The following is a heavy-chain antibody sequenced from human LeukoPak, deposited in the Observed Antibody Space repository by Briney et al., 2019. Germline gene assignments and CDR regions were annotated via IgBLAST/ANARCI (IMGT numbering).Heavy chain of an antibody. CDR3: AKDQGGDYDYYYYGMDV. Sequence: GRSLRLSCAASGFTFSSYGMHWVRQAPGKGLERVAVISYDGSNKYYADSVKGRFTISRDNSKNTLYLQMNSLRAEDTAVYYCAKDQGGDYDYYYYGMDVWGQGTTVTVSS. CDR1: GFTFSSYG. D-gene: IGHD4-17*01. V-gene: IGHV3-30*18. J-gene: IGHJ6*02. CDR2: ISYDGSNK.